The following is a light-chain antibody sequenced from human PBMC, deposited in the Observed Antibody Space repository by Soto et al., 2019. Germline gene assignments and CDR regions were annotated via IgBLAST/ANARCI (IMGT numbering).Light chain of an antibody. J-gene: IGKJ4*01. CDR1: QSISIY. CDR3: QQRYSTLLT. CDR2: TAS. Sequence: DIQMTQAPSSLAASVGDRVTITCRASQSISIYLNWYQQKPGEVPKLLIYTASSLQSGVPSRFSGSGSGTDFTLTSSSRQPEDFATYYCQQRYSTLLTFGGGTKVEIK. V-gene: IGKV1-39*01.